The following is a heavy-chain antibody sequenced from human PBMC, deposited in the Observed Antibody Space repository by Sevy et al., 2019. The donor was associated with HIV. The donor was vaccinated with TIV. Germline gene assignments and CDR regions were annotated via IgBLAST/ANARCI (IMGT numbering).Heavy chain of an antibody. Sequence: SETLSLTCTVSGGSISSYYWSWIRQPPGKGLEWIGYIYYSGSTNYNPSLKSRVTISVDTSKNQFSLKLGSVTAADTAVYYCARVSSGWSLFDYWGQGTLVTVSS. J-gene: IGHJ4*02. CDR2: IYYSGST. CDR3: ARVSSGWSLFDY. CDR1: GGSISSYY. V-gene: IGHV4-59*01. D-gene: IGHD6-19*01.